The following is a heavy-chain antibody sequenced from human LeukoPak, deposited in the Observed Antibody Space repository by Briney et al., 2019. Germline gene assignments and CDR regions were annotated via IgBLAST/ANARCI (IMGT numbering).Heavy chain of an antibody. Sequence: GGSLRLSCAASGFTFSNYWMSWARQAPGKGLEWVANIKQDGSEKYYVDSEKGRFTISRDNAKNSLYLQMNSLRAEDTAIYYCARAAKTYDYWGQGTLVTVSS. CDR3: ARAAKTYDY. CDR1: GFTFSNYW. J-gene: IGHJ4*02. V-gene: IGHV3-7*01. CDR2: IKQDGSEK.